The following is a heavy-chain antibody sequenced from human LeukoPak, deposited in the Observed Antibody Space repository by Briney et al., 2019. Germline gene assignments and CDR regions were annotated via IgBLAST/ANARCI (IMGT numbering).Heavy chain of an antibody. Sequence: GGSLRLSCAASGFTFSSYSMNWVRQAPGKGLEWVSSISSSSSYIYYADSVKGRFTISRDSAKNSLYLQMNSLRVEDTAVYYCAREGANIVLMVYAIGASDIWGQGTMVTVSS. D-gene: IGHD2-8*01. CDR3: AREGANIVLMVYAIGASDI. V-gene: IGHV3-21*01. CDR2: ISSSSSYI. J-gene: IGHJ3*02. CDR1: GFTFSSYS.